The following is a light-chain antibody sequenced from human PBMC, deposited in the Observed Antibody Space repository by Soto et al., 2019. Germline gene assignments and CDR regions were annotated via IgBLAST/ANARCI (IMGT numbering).Light chain of an antibody. J-gene: IGLJ1*01. V-gene: IGLV2-14*03. Sequence: QSVPTQPASVSGSPGQSITISCTGTSSDVGGYDYVSWYQQHPGRVPKLIIHEVSNRPSGVSNRFSGSKSGNTASLTISGLQTEDEADYYCSSHGGSRAFYVFGTGTKLTVL. CDR3: SSHGGSRAFYV. CDR1: SSDVGGYDY. CDR2: EVS.